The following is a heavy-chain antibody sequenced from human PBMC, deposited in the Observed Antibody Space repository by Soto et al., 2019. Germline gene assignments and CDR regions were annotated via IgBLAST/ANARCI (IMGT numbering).Heavy chain of an antibody. CDR3: AAEYYYGGSDPRGRID. D-gene: IGHD3-22*01. J-gene: IGHJ4*02. CDR1: GGTFSSYG. Sequence: ASVKVSCKASGGTFSSYGISWVRQAPGQGLEWMGGIIPIIGTANYEQKFKGRVTITADESTSTAYMELFSLTSEDTAVYYCAAEYYYGGSDPRGRIDWGQGTLVTVSS. V-gene: IGHV1-69*13. CDR2: IIPIIGTA.